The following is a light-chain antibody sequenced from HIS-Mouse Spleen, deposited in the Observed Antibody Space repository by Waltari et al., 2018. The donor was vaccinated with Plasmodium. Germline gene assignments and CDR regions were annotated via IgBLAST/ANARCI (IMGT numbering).Light chain of an antibody. CDR2: EVS. V-gene: IGLV2-23*02. Sequence: QSALTQPASVSGSPGQSITISCTGTSSDVGSYNLVSWYQQHPGKDPTLMIYEVSKRTSGVANRFSGSKSVNTASLTISWLQAEDEAYYYCCSYAGSSTNWVFGGGTKLTVL. J-gene: IGLJ3*02. CDR1: SSDVGSYNL. CDR3: CSYAGSSTNWV.